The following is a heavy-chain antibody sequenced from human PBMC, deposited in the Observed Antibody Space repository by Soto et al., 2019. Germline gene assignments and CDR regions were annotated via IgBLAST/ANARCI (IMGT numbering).Heavy chain of an antibody. D-gene: IGHD3-22*01. CDR3: ACGSGDNYYDSSGYYSSFDY. J-gene: IGHJ4*02. CDR1: GFTFSSYA. CDR2: ISGSGGST. V-gene: IGHV3-23*01. Sequence: HPGGSLRLSCAASGFTFSSYAMSWVRQAPGKGLEWVSAISGSGGSTYYADSVKGRFTISRDNSKNTLYLQMNSLRAEDTAVYYCACGSGDNYYDSSGYYSSFDYWGQGTLVTVSS.